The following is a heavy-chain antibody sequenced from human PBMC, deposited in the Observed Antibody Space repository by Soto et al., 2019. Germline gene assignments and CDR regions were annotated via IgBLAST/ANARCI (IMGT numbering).Heavy chain of an antibody. Sequence: QLQLQESGPGLVKPSETLSLTCTVSGGSISSSSYYXXWIXXXXGKGLEWIGSIYYSGSTYYNPSLKSRVXXXXXTXXXXXXXXXXXXXXXXXXXXXXXXXXXEMGLDYWGQGTLVTVSS. CDR2: IYYSGST. CDR3: XXXXXEMGLDY. CDR1: GGSISSSSYY. J-gene: IGHJ4*02. V-gene: IGHV4-39*01.